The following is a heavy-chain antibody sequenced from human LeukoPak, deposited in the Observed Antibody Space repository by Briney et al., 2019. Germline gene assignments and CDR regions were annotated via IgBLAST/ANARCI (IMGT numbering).Heavy chain of an antibody. Sequence: PGGSLRLSCAASGFTFSSYAMSWVRQAPGKGLEWVSAISGSGGSTYYADSVKGRFTISRDNSKNTLYLQMNSLRAEDTAVYYCANAGYSSGWYVGYYFDNWGQGTLVTVSS. V-gene: IGHV3-23*01. CDR3: ANAGYSSGWYVGYYFDN. J-gene: IGHJ4*02. CDR1: GFTFSSYA. CDR2: ISGSGGST. D-gene: IGHD6-19*01.